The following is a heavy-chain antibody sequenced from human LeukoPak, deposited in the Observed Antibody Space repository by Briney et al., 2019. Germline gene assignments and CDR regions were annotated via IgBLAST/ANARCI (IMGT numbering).Heavy chain of an antibody. CDR2: ISGGSNTI. CDR3: TRDNYSYGMDI. Sequence: GGSLRLSCAASGFTFSSYGMSWVRQAPGKGLEWVSYISGGSNTIYYADSVKGRFTSSRDNAKNSLYLQMNSLGAEDTAVYYCTRDNYSYGMDIWGQGTTVTVSS. CDR1: GFTFSSYG. J-gene: IGHJ6*02. V-gene: IGHV3-48*04.